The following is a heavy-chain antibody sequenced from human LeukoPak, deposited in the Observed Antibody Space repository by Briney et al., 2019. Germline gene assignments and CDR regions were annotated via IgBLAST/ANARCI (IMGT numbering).Heavy chain of an antibody. D-gene: IGHD3-22*01. CDR1: GGSISSNNYY. V-gene: IGHV4-39*07. CDR3: ARNSSGIHFDY. Sequence: SETLSLTCTVSGGSISSNNYYWGWIRQPTGKGLEWIGSIYHSVSTHYNPSLTSRVTISVDTSRNEFSLKLRSVTAADTAVYYCARNSSGIHFDYWGQGTLVTVPS. J-gene: IGHJ4*02. CDR2: IYHSVST.